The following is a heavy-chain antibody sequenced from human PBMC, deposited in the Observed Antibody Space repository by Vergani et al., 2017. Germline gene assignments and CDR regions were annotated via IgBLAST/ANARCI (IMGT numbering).Heavy chain of an antibody. V-gene: IGHV3-30*07. CDR1: GFTFRSYA. CDR3: ANDHIPEYYDRSGSSRGY. J-gene: IGHJ4*02. Sequence: VQLLESGGGLAQPGGSLRLSCAASGFTFRSYAMHWVRQAPGKGLEWVAVISYDGSNKYYADSVKGRFTISRDNSKNTLYLQMNSLRAEDTAVYYCANDHIPEYYDRSGSSRGYWGQGTLVTVSS. D-gene: IGHD3-22*01. CDR2: ISYDGSNK.